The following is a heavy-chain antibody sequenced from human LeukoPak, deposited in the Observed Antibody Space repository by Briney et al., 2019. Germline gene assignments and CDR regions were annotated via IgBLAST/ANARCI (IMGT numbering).Heavy chain of an antibody. D-gene: IGHD6-13*01. V-gene: IGHV3-53*01. J-gene: IGHJ6*03. CDR2: IYSDNT. Sequence: PGGSLRLSCTVSGFTVSSNSMSWVRQAPGKGLEWVSFIYSDNTHYSDSVKGRFTISRDNSKNTLYLQMNSLRAEDTAVYYCASMYSSSWPYYYYYMDVWGKGTTVTISS. CDR1: GFTVSSNS. CDR3: ASMYSSSWPYYYYYMDV.